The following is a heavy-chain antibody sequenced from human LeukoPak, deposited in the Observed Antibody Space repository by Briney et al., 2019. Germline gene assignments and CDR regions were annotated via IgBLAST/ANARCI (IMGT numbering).Heavy chain of an antibody. CDR3: ARVLSYHSSSWYGYPEKEYYFDY. CDR2: TYYRSKWYN. D-gene: IGHD6-13*01. Sequence: SQTLSLTCAISGDSVSSNSAAWNWIRQSPSRGLEWLGRTYYRSKWYNDYAVSVKSRITINPDTSKNQFSLQLNSVTPEDTAVYYCARVLSYHSSSWYGYPEKEYYFDYWGQGTLVTVSS. J-gene: IGHJ4*02. CDR1: GDSVSSNSAA. V-gene: IGHV6-1*01.